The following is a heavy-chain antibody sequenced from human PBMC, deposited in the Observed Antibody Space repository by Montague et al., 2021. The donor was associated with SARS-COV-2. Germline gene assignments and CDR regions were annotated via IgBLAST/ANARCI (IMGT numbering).Heavy chain of an antibody. J-gene: IGHJ6*02. CDR2: IYHGGST. CDR3: ARVHPLWFGELLLDYYYYYGMDV. Sequence: SETLSLTCAVPGGSISSSNWWSWVRQPPGKGLEWIGEIYHGGSTNYNPSLKSRVTISVDKPKNQFSLKLSSVTAADTAVYYCARVHPLWFGELLLDYYYYYGMDVWGQGTTVTVSS. D-gene: IGHD3-10*01. CDR1: GGSISSSNW. V-gene: IGHV4-4*02.